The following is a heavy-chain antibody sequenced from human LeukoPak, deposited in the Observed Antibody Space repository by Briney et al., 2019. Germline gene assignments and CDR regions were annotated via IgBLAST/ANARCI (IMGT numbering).Heavy chain of an antibody. Sequence: PSETLSLTCTVSGGSISSSSYYWGWIRQPPGKGLEWIGSIYYSGSTYYNPSLKSRVTISVDTSKNQFSLKLSSVTAADTAVYYCARDFAPSGRTTGTTFDYWGQGTLVTVSS. V-gene: IGHV4-39*07. CDR2: IYYSGST. D-gene: IGHD1-1*01. J-gene: IGHJ4*02. CDR3: ARDFAPSGRTTGTTFDY. CDR1: GGSISSSSYY.